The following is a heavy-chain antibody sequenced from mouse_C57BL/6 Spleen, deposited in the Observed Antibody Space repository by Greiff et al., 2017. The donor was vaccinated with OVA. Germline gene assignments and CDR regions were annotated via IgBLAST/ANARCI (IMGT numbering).Heavy chain of an antibody. D-gene: IGHD2-4*01. CDR3: ARGGLRPHAMDY. CDR1: GFTFSDYG. J-gene: IGHJ4*01. Sequence: VQLKESGGGLVKPGGSLKLSCAASGFTFSDYGMHWVRQAPEKGLEWVAYISSGSSTIYYADTVKGRFTISRDNAKNTLFLHMTSLRSEDTAMYYCARGGLRPHAMDYWGQGTSVTVSS. CDR2: ISSGSSTI. V-gene: IGHV5-17*01.